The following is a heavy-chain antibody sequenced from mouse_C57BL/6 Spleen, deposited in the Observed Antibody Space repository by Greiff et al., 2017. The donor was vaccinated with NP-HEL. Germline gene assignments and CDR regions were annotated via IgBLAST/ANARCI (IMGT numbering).Heavy chain of an antibody. J-gene: IGHJ4*01. CDR2: INPNNGGT. CDR3: ARGGLLRNYYAMDY. CDR1: GYTFTDYN. D-gene: IGHD2-12*01. Sequence: VQLQQSGPELVKPGASVKMSCKASGYTFTDYNMHWVKQSHGKSLEWIGYINPNNGGTSYNQKFKGKATLTVNKSSSTAYMELRSLTSEDSAVYYCARGGLLRNYYAMDYWGQGTSVTVSS. V-gene: IGHV1-22*01.